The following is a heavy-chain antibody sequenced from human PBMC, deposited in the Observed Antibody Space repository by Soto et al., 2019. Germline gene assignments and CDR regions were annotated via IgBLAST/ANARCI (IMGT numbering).Heavy chain of an antibody. CDR1: GGSISSSSYY. CDR3: ARQNPAQGYYYGMDV. Sequence: SETLSLTCTVSGGSISSSSYYWGWIRQPPGKGLERIGSIYYSGSTYYNPSLKSRVTISVDTSKNQCSLKLSSVTAADTAVYYCARQNPAQGYYYGMDVWVQGTTVTVSS. CDR2: IYYSGST. V-gene: IGHV4-39*01. J-gene: IGHJ6*02.